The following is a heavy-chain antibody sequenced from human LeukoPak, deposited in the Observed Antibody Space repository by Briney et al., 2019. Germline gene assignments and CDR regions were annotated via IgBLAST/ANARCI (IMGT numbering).Heavy chain of an antibody. CDR3: ARSYGGNSDNAFDI. J-gene: IGHJ3*02. D-gene: IGHD4-23*01. Sequence: TSETLSLTCTVSGGSISSSSFYWGWIRQPPGRGLEWIGSIYYSGSTYYNPSLKSRVTISVDTSKNQFSLKLSSVTAADTAVYYCARSYGGNSDNAFDIWGQGTMVTVSS. CDR1: GGSISSSSFY. CDR2: IYYSGST. V-gene: IGHV4-39*01.